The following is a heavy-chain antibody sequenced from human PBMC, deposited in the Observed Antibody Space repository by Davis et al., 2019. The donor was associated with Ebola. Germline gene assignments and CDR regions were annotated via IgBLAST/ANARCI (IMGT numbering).Heavy chain of an antibody. D-gene: IGHD6-13*01. CDR2: MWYDGSYT. CDR3: ARDLYSRTFDV. J-gene: IGHJ3*01. Sequence: GESLKISCEASGFTFNSYGIHWARQAPGKGLEWVAIMWYDGSYTYFADSVKGRFSMSRDNSKNTMYLQMDSLRVEDTAVYYCARDLYSRTFDVWGQGTMVTVSS. V-gene: IGHV3-33*08. CDR1: GFTFNSYG.